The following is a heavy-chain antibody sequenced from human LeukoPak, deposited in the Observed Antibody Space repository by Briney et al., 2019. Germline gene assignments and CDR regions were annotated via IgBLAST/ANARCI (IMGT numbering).Heavy chain of an antibody. CDR3: ARVTPITVIVVGYDDAFDI. CDR2: ISSSSSYI. V-gene: IGHV3-21*04. J-gene: IGHJ3*02. Sequence: GGSLRLSCAASGFTFSNYNMKWVRQAPGKGLEWVSSISSSSSYIYYADSVKGRFTISRDNAKNSLYLQMNSLRADDTAVYYCARVTPITVIVVGYDDAFDIWGQGTMVTVSS. D-gene: IGHD3-22*01. CDR1: GFTFSNYN.